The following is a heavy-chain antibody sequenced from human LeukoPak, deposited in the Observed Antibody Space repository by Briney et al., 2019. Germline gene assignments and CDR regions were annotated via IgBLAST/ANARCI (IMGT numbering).Heavy chain of an antibody. CDR2: IETDGDQK. CDR1: GFTFSDYW. V-gene: IGHV3-7*01. J-gene: IGHJ6*02. D-gene: IGHD2-15*01. Sequence: GGSLRLSCIASGFTFSDYWMSWVRQAPGMGLEWVANIETDGDQKNYVDSVKGRFIISRDNSKNTLYLQVNSLRAEDTAVYYCARGGTVGSLYYNGVDVWGQGTTVTVSS. CDR3: ARGGTVGSLYYNGVDV.